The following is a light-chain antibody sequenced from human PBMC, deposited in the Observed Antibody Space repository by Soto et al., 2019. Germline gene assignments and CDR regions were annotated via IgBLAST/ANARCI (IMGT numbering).Light chain of an antibody. Sequence: DIQMTQSPSSLSASVGDRVTITCRASQDIRNYLAWFQQKPEKAPKSLIYAASSLHSGVPSRFSGSGSGTDFTLTISSLQPEDFATYYCQHYSRYPLTFGGGTKVDI. CDR1: QDIRNY. J-gene: IGKJ4*01. CDR2: AAS. V-gene: IGKV1-16*01. CDR3: QHYSRYPLT.